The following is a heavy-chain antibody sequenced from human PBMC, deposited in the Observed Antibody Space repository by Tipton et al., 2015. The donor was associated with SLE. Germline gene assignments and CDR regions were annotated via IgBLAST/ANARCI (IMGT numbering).Heavy chain of an antibody. V-gene: IGHV4-31*11. D-gene: IGHD2-2*01. CDR3: ARDWCSSTSCYGYYYMDV. CDR1: GGSISSGGYY. CDR2: ISHRGST. J-gene: IGHJ6*03. Sequence: TLSLTCAVSGGSISSGGYYWNWIRQHPGKGLEWIGYISHRGSTYYSTSLKSRVTIPVDTSKNLFSLKLSSVTAADTAVYYCARDWCSSTSCYGYYYMDVWGKGTTVTVSS.